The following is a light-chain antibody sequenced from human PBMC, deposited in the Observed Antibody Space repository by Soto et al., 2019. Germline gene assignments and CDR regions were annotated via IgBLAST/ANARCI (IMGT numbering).Light chain of an antibody. Sequence: QSVLTQPASVSGSPGQSITISCTGTNSDVGGYDRVSWYQHHPGKAPKLLIFEVYNRPSGISDRFSGSKSGDTASLTISGLQADDEGDYYCGAFVGSATVVFGSGTKLTVL. CDR1: NSDVGGYDR. J-gene: IGLJ1*01. V-gene: IGLV2-14*01. CDR2: EVY. CDR3: GAFVGSATVV.